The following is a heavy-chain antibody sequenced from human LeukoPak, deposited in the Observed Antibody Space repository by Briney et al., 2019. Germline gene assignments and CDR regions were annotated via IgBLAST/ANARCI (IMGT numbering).Heavy chain of an antibody. CDR3: ARDVKFEYFPHTNWFDP. CDR2: ISGSGGST. V-gene: IGHV3-23*01. Sequence: GGSLRLSCAASGFTFSSYAMSWVRQAPGKGLEWVSAISGSGGSTYYADSVKGRFTISRDNSKNTLYLQMNSLRAEDTAVYYCARDVKFEYFPHTNWFDPWGQGTLVTVSS. D-gene: IGHD6-6*01. J-gene: IGHJ5*02. CDR1: GFTFSSYA.